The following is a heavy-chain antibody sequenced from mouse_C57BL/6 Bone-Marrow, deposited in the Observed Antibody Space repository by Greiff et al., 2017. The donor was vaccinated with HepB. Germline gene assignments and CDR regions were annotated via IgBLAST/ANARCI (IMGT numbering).Heavy chain of an antibody. CDR2: IDPSDSYT. CDR1: GYTFTSYW. CDR3: AREEIYSPFAY. V-gene: IGHV1-69*01. J-gene: IGHJ3*01. D-gene: IGHD2-1*01. Sequence: QVQLQQPGAELVMPGASVKLSCKASGYTFTSYWMHWVKQRPGQGLEWIGEIDPSDSYTNYNQKFKCKSTLTVDKSSSTAYMQLSSLTSEDSAVYYCAREEIYSPFAYWGQGTLVTVSA.